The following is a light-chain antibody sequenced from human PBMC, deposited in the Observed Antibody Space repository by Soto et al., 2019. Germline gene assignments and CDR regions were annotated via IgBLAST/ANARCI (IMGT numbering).Light chain of an antibody. CDR3: QQSHYWPPRT. Sequence: EVVVTQSPRTLSVSPGERATLSCRASQSVSTNVAWYQQKPGQAPRLLISGASTRAAGVSARFTGSGSGTEFTLTISSQQSDDFAVYYCQQSHYWPPRTFGPGTRVDIK. CDR2: GAS. J-gene: IGKJ1*01. V-gene: IGKV3-15*01. CDR1: QSVSTN.